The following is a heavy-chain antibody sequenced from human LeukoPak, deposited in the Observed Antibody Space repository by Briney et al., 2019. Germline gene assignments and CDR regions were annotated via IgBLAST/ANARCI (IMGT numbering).Heavy chain of an antibody. Sequence: PSETLSLTCADYGGSFSGYYWSSIRPPPGKGLEWIGEINNGGSTNYNPSVKRRGPISVDTSKYQFSLKLRSVTAADTAVYFYASASIARYYFDYWGQGTLVTVSS. CDR3: ASASIARYYFDY. D-gene: IGHD3-16*02. V-gene: IGHV4-34*01. CDR2: INNGGST. J-gene: IGHJ4*02. CDR1: GGSFSGYY.